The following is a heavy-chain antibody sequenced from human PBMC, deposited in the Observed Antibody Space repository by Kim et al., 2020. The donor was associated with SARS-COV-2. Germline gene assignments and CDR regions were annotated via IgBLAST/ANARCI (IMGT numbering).Heavy chain of an antibody. CDR3: ARDWFYCSGGSCYSNWFDP. CDR2: INAGNGNT. J-gene: IGHJ5*02. Sequence: ASVKVSCKASGYTFTSYAMHWVRQAPGQRLEWMGWINAGNGNTKYSQKFQGRVTITRDTSASTAYMELSSLRSEDTAVYYCARDWFYCSGGSCYSNWFDPWGQGTLVTVSS. CDR1: GYTFTSYA. V-gene: IGHV1-3*01. D-gene: IGHD2-15*01.